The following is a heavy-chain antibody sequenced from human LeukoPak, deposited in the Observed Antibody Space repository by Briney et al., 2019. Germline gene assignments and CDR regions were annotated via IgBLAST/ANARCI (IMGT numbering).Heavy chain of an antibody. CDR2: INHSGST. CDR3: ARGSATAASTVEYFQH. D-gene: IGHD6-13*01. Sequence: PSETLSFTCAVYGGSFSDYYWSWIRQPPGKGLEWIGEINHSGSTNYNPSLKSRVTISVDTSKNQFSLKLSSVTAADTAVYYCARGSATAASTVEYFQHWGQGTLVTVSS. CDR1: GGSFSDYY. V-gene: IGHV4-34*01. J-gene: IGHJ1*01.